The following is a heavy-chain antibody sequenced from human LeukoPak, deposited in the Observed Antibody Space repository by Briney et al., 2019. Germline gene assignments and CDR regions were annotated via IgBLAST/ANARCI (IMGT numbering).Heavy chain of an antibody. CDR1: GYTLTELS. V-gene: IGHV1-24*01. D-gene: IGHD3-9*01. Sequence: ASVKVSCTVSGYTLTELSMHWVRQAPGKGLEWMGGFDPEDGETIYAQKFQGRVTMTEDTSTDTAYMELSSLRSEDTAVYYCATDYDILTGFDYWGQGTLVTVSS. J-gene: IGHJ4*02. CDR2: FDPEDGET. CDR3: ATDYDILTGFDY.